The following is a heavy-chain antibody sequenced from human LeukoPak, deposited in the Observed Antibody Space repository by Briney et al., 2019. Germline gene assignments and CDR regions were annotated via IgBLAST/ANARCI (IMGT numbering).Heavy chain of an antibody. CDR3: ARAPGVDTAEAFDY. Sequence: TSETLSLTCAVSGGSISSGGYSWSWIRQPPGKGLEWIGYIYHSGSTYYNPSLKSRVTISVDRSKNQFSLKLSSVTAADTAVYYCARAPGVDTAEAFDYWGQGTLVTVSS. V-gene: IGHV4-30-2*01. CDR1: GGSISSGGYS. J-gene: IGHJ4*02. D-gene: IGHD5-18*01. CDR2: IYHSGST.